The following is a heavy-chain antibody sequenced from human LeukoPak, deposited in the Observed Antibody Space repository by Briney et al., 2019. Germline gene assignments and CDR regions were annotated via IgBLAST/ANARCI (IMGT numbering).Heavy chain of an antibody. D-gene: IGHD2-15*01. CDR3: ARGGYCSGGSCYSRPPFDY. CDR1: GFTFSSYA. Sequence: PGGSLRLSCAASGFTFSSYAMHWVRQAPGKGLEWIGEINHSGSTNYNPSLKGRVTISVDTSKNQFSLKLSSVTAADTAVYYCARGGYCSGGSCYSRPPFDYWGQGTLVTVSS. V-gene: IGHV4-34*01. CDR2: INHSGST. J-gene: IGHJ4*02.